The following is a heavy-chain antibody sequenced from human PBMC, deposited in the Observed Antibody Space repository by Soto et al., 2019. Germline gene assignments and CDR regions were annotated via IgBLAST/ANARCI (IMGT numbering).Heavy chain of an antibody. J-gene: IGHJ4*02. CDR1: GFTFDDYA. D-gene: IGHD6-19*01. CDR2: ISWNSGSI. CDR3: AKDVTHSSGPGGIDY. V-gene: IGHV3-9*01. Sequence: EVQLVESGGGLVQPGRSLRLSCAASGFTFDDYAMHWVRQAPGKGLEWVSGISWNSGSIGYADSVKGRFTISRDNAKNSLYLQMNSLRTEDTAFYYCAKDVTHSSGPGGIDYWGQGTLVIVSS.